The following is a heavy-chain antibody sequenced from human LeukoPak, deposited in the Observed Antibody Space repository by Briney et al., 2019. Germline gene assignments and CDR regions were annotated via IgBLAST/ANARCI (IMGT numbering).Heavy chain of an antibody. D-gene: IGHD6-19*01. CDR1: GFTFSSYS. V-gene: IGHV3-48*04. CDR3: ARGTVAALTNWFDP. CDR2: ISSSSSTI. J-gene: IGHJ5*02. Sequence: GGSLRLSCAASGFTFSSYSMNWVRQAPGKGLEWVSYISSSSSTIYYADSVKGRFTISRDNAKNSLYLQMSSLRAEDTAVYYCARGTVAALTNWFDPWGQGTLVTVSS.